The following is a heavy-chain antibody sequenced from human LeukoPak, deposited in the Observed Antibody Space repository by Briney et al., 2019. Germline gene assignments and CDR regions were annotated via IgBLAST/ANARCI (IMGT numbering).Heavy chain of an antibody. CDR1: GGSISDYY. J-gene: IGHJ4*02. Sequence: SETLSLTCTVSGGSISDYYWSWIRQPPGKGLEWIGYIYSSGTTNSNPSLKNRVTVSMDTSKNQFSVKLTSVTAADTAVYYCARKGTIAPTGASHFDYWGQGTLVTVSS. D-gene: IGHD6-13*01. CDR2: IYSSGTT. V-gene: IGHV4-59*08. CDR3: ARKGTIAPTGASHFDY.